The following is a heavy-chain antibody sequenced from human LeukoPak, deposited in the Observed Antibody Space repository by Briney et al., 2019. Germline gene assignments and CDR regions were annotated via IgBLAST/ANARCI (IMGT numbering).Heavy chain of an antibody. CDR3: ARDRGFGENNWFDP. V-gene: IGHV4-4*07. J-gene: IGHJ5*02. CDR2: IYTSGST. Sequence: PSETLSLTCTVSGGSISSYYWSWIRQPAGKGLEWIGRIYTSGSTNYNPSLKSRVTMSVDTSKTQFSLKLSSVTAADTAVYYCARDRGFGENNWFDPWGQGTLVTVSS. D-gene: IGHD3-10*01. CDR1: GGSISSYY.